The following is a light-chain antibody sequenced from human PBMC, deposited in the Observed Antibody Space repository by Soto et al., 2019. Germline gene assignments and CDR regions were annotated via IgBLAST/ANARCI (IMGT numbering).Light chain of an antibody. Sequence: QSALTQPRSVSGSPGQSVTISCTGVGSDVSGYNFLSWYQKNPGKAPRLVIYEVSNRPSGVSRRFSGSKSDNTASLIISGLQAEDEAEYYCSSFTRSNTLVFGGGTQLTVL. J-gene: IGLJ2*01. CDR3: SSFTRSNTLV. V-gene: IGLV2-14*01. CDR2: EVS. CDR1: GSDVSGYNF.